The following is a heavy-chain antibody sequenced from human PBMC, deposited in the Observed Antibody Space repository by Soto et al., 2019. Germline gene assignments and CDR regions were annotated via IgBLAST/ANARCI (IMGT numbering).Heavy chain of an antibody. CDR3: AREWEQIYFDY. CDR2: ISSSSSYI. V-gene: IGHV3-21*04. D-gene: IGHD1-26*01. CDR1: GFTFSSYS. Sequence: GGSLRLSCAASGFTFSSYSMNWVRQAPGKGLEWVSSISSSSSYIYYADSVKGRFTISRDNAKNSLYLRMNSLRAEDTAVYYCAREWEQIYFDYWGQGTLVTVSS. J-gene: IGHJ4*02.